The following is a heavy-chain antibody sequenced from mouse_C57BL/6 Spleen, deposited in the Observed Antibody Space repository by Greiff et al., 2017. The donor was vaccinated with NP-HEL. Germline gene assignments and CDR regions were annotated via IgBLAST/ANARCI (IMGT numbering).Heavy chain of an antibody. J-gene: IGHJ2*01. D-gene: IGHD1-1*01. CDR2: IRLKSDNYAT. CDR3: TPAYYYGSSYNYFDY. CDR1: GFTFSNYW. Sequence: DVHLVESGGGLVQPGGSMKLSCVASGFTFSNYWMNWVRQSPEKGLEWVAQIRLKSDNYATHYAESVKGRFTISRDDSKSSVYLQMNNLRAEDTGIYYCTPAYYYGSSYNYFDYWGQGTTLTVSS. V-gene: IGHV6-3*01.